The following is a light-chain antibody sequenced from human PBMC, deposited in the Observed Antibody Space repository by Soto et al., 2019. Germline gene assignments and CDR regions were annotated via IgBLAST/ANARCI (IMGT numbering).Light chain of an antibody. CDR1: HSVSSSF. J-gene: IGKJ1*01. CDR3: QQYNSYSGT. Sequence: EIVLTQAPGTMSLSPGERANLFCSASHSVSSSFLAWHQQKPGQAPRLLIYGASNRATGIPDRFSGSGSGTEFTLTISSLQPDDFATYYCQQYNSYSGTFGQGTKVDIK. V-gene: IGKV3-20*01. CDR2: GAS.